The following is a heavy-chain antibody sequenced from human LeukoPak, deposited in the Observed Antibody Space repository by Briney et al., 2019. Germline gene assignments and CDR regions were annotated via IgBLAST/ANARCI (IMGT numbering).Heavy chain of an antibody. CDR3: ARGGTTLTTSRSPRYYYYYYMDV. CDR1: GYTFTRYD. CDR2: VNPNSGNT. Sequence: GASGHGSCQASGYTFTRYDINWVRPATGQGLAWMGWVNPNSGNTGYAQKFQGRVTMTRNTSINTAYMELSSLRSEDTAVYYCARGGTTLTTSRSPRYYYYYYMDVWGKGTTVTVSS. J-gene: IGHJ6*03. V-gene: IGHV1-8*01. D-gene: IGHD4-17*01.